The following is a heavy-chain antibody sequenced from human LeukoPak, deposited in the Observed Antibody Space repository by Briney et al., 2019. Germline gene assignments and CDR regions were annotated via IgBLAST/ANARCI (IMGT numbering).Heavy chain of an antibody. CDR3: ARDQRYYDSSGHLDY. D-gene: IGHD3-22*01. Sequence: ASVKVSCKASAYPFTGYYVHWVRQAPGQGLEWMGIINPSGGRTSYAQKFQGRVTMTRDTSTSTVYMELSSLRSEDTAVYYCARDQRYYDSSGHLDYWGQGTLVTVSS. V-gene: IGHV1-46*01. CDR2: INPSGGRT. CDR1: AYPFTGYY. J-gene: IGHJ4*02.